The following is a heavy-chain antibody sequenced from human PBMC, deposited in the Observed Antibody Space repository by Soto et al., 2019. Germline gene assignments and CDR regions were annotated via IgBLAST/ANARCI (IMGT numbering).Heavy chain of an antibody. CDR3: ARGGGRDGYYFDY. D-gene: IGHD2-15*01. Sequence: QVQLQESGPGLVKPSETLSLTCTVSGGSITTGGYYWSWIRQLPGKGLEWIGHRYYSESTYYNPSLKSRVSISVDTSKNQFFLKLSSVTAADTAVYYCARGGGRDGYYFDYWGQGTLVTVSS. J-gene: IGHJ4*02. V-gene: IGHV4-31*03. CDR2: RYYSEST. CDR1: GGSITTGGYY.